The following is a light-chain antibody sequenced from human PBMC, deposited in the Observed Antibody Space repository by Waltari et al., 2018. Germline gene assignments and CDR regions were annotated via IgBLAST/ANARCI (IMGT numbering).Light chain of an antibody. V-gene: IGKV3-20*01. Sequence: EIVLTQSPDTLSLSPGDRAALSCRASQSLSSSYLAWYQQKPGQAPSLLIYGASSRANGIPDRFSGSGSETDFTLTISRLEPEDFAVYYCQQYDSTPYTFGQGTKLEIK. J-gene: IGKJ2*01. CDR1: QSLSSSY. CDR3: QQYDSTPYT. CDR2: GAS.